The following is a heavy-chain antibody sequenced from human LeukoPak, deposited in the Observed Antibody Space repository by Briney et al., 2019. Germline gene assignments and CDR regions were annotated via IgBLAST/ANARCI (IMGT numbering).Heavy chain of an antibody. D-gene: IGHD2-2*01. J-gene: IGHJ4*02. Sequence: SETLSLTCTVSGGSISSSSYYWGWIRQPPGKGLEWIGSIYYSGSTYYNPPLKSRVTISVDTSKNQFSLKLSSVTAADTAVYYCARGYCSSTSCYGGYFDYWGQGTLVTVSS. CDR1: GGSISSSSYY. CDR2: IYYSGST. CDR3: ARGYCSSTSCYGGYFDY. V-gene: IGHV4-39*07.